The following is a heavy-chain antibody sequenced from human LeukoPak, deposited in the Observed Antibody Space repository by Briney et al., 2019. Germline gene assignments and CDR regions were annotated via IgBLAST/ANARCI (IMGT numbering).Heavy chain of an antibody. CDR3: ARDVGAAAPDAFDI. J-gene: IGHJ3*02. CDR2: ISTSSNYI. Sequence: PGGSLRLSCAASGLTFSTYNINWVRQAPGKGPEWVSSISTSSNYIYYADSVKGRFTISRDNAKNSLYLQMNSLRVEDTDVYYCARDVGAAAPDAFDIWGQGTMVTVSS. D-gene: IGHD1-26*01. CDR1: GLTFSTYN. V-gene: IGHV3-21*01.